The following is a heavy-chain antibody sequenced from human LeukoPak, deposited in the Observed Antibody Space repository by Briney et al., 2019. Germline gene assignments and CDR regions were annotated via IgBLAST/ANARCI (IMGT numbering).Heavy chain of an antibody. CDR2: INSDGSST. Sequence: GGSLRLSCAASGFTFSDYYMSWIRQAPGKGLVWVSRINSDGSSTSYADSVKGRFTISRDNAKNTLYLQMNSLRAEDTAVYYCARGVYAFDIWGQGTMVTVSS. J-gene: IGHJ3*02. CDR3: ARGVYAFDI. CDR1: GFTFSDYY. V-gene: IGHV3-74*01.